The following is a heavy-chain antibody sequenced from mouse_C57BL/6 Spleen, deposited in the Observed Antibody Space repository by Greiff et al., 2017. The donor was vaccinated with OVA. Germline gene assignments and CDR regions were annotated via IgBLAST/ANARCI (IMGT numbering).Heavy chain of an antibody. CDR2: IDPSDSYT. V-gene: IGHV1-59*01. D-gene: IGHD1-1*01. J-gene: IGHJ2*01. CDR1: GYTFTSYW. CDR3: ARLRTTVVADY. Sequence: QVQLQQPGAELVRPGTSVKLSCKASGYTFTSYWMHWVKQRPGQGLEWIGVIDPSDSYTNYNQKFKGKATLTVDTSSSTAYMQLSSLTSEDSAVYYCARLRTTVVADYWGQGTTLTVSS.